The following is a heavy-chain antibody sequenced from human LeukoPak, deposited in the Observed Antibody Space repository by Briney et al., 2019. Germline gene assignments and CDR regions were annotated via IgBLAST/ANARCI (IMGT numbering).Heavy chain of an antibody. V-gene: IGHV4-4*07. D-gene: IGHD2-15*01. CDR2: IQTSGST. Sequence: SETPSLTCSVSGVSIRSYSWSWIRQPSGKGLEWIGRIQTSGSTNYNPSLRSRVTMSVDTSKNQFSLKLSSVTAADTAVYYCAREEEGDYSDYFDYWGQGTLVTVSS. J-gene: IGHJ4*02. CDR1: GVSIRSYS. CDR3: AREEEGDYSDYFDY.